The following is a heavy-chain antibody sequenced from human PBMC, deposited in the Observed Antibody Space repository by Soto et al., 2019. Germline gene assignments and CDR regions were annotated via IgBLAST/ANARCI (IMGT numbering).Heavy chain of an antibody. J-gene: IGHJ4*02. V-gene: IGHV3-30-3*01. CDR2: FSYTGSVT. D-gene: IGHD2-8*02. Sequence: SCAASGFTFSNYAVHWVRQAPGKGLEWVAAFSYTGSVTYYADSVKGRFTISRDNSKNSLYLQMSSLRPEDTAVYYCARDASGPLDYWGQGSLVTAPQ. CDR1: GFTFSNYA. CDR3: ARDASGPLDY.